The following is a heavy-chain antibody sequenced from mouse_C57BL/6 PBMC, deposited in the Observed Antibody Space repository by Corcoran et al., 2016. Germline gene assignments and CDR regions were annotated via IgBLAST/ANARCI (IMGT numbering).Heavy chain of an antibody. V-gene: IGHV1-26*01. CDR3: ARNLLYYGSPWFAY. Sequence: EVQLQQSGPELVKPGASVKISCKASGYTFTDYYMNWVKQSHGKSLEWIGDINPNNGGTSYNQKFKGKATLTVDKSSSTAYMELRSLTSEDSAVYYCARNLLYYGSPWFAYWGQGTLVTVSA. J-gene: IGHJ3*01. D-gene: IGHD1-1*01. CDR1: GYTFTDYY. CDR2: INPNNGGT.